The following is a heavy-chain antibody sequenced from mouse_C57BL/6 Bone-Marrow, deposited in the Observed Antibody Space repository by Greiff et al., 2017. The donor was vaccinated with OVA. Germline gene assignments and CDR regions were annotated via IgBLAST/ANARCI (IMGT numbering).Heavy chain of an antibody. J-gene: IGHJ4*01. CDR1: GFTFSSYA. D-gene: IGHD2-12*01. V-gene: IGHV5-4*03. Sequence: EVMLVESGGGLVKPGGSLKLSCAASGFTFSSYAMSWVRQTPEKRLEWVATISDGGSYTYYPDNVKGRFTISRDNAKNNLYLQMSHLKSEDTAMYYWGIGLRRSYAMDYWGQGTSVTVSS. CDR3: GIGLRRSYAMDY. CDR2: ISDGGSYT.